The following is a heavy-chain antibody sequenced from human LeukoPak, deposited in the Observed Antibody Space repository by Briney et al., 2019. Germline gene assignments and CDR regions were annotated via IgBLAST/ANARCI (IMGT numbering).Heavy chain of an antibody. CDR1: GRSISSGSYY. CDR2: IYTSGST. Sequence: SETLSLTCTVSGRSISSGSYYWSWIRQPAGKGLEWIGRIYTSGSTNYNPSLKSRVTISVDTSKNQFSLKLSSVTAADTAVYYCASGYQLLLNYWGQGTLVTVSS. J-gene: IGHJ4*02. CDR3: ASGYQLLLNY. D-gene: IGHD2-2*01. V-gene: IGHV4-61*02.